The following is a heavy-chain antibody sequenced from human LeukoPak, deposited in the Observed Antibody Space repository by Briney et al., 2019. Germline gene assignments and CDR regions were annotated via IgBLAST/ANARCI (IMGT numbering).Heavy chain of an antibody. D-gene: IGHD2-2*02. J-gene: IGHJ3*01. CDR2: MYVGGTT. V-gene: IGHV4-4*07. Sequence: PSETLSLTCTVSGASMNSYYWNWIRQPAGMGLEWIGRMYVGGTTNYNPSLKSRVTMSVDTSKIQFSLKLNSVTAADTAVYYCARSRCYNCAFDVWGQGTMVAVSS. CDR3: ARSRCYNCAFDV. CDR1: GASMNSYY.